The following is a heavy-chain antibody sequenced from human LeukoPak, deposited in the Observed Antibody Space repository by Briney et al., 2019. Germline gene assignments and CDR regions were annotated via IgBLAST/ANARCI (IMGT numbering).Heavy chain of an antibody. CDR3: ARDHEDGVWYFDY. CDR2: IYHSGST. Sequence: SETPSLTCAVSGGSIISGGYSWSWIRQPPGKGLEWIGYIYHSGSTYYNPSLKSRVTISVDTSKNQFSLKLSSVTAADTAVYYCARDHEDGVWYFDYWGQGTLVTVSS. V-gene: IGHV4-30-2*01. J-gene: IGHJ4*02. CDR1: GGSIISGGYS. D-gene: IGHD2-8*01.